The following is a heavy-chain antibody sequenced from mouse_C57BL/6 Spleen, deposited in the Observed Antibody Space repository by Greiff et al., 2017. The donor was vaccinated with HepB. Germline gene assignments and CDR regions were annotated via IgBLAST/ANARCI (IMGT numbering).Heavy chain of an antibody. V-gene: IGHV1-7*01. CDR3: ANLVYGSSQAY. Sequence: QVQLQQSGAELAKPGASVKLSCKASGYTFTSYWMHWVKQRPGQGLEWIGYINSSSGYTKYKQKFKDKATLTADKSSSTAYMQLSSLTYEDSAVYYWANLVYGSSQAYWGQGTLVTVSA. D-gene: IGHD1-1*01. CDR1: GYTFTSYW. J-gene: IGHJ3*01. CDR2: INSSSGYT.